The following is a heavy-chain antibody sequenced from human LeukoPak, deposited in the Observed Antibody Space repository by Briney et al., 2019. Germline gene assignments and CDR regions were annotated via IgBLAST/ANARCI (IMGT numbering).Heavy chain of an antibody. Sequence: SETLSLTCTVSGGSISSYYWSWLRQPPGKGLEWIGYIYYSGCTNYNPSLKSRVTISVDTSKNQFSLKLSSVTAADTAVYYCARDNGDYEYSYWGQGTLVTVSS. CDR3: ARDNGDYEYSY. D-gene: IGHD4-17*01. J-gene: IGHJ4*02. CDR2: IYYSGCT. V-gene: IGHV4-59*01. CDR1: GGSISSYY.